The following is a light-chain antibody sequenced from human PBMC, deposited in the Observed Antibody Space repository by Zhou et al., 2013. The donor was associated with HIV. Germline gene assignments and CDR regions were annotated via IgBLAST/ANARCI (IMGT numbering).Light chain of an antibody. CDR3: QQYGSSFI. J-gene: IGKJ4*01. CDR1: QNVATK. V-gene: IGKV3-20*01. Sequence: EIVLTQSPGTLSLSPGERATLSCRASQNVATKLAWYQQKPGQAPRLLIYGASSRATGIPDRFSGSGSGTDFTLTISRLEPEDFGVYYCQQYGSSFIFGGGTKVEIK. CDR2: GAS.